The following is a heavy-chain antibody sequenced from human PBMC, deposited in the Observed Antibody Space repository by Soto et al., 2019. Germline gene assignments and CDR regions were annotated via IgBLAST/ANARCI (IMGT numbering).Heavy chain of an antibody. CDR3: AREVAGGYCYDSSGYYAFDI. D-gene: IGHD3-22*01. CDR1: GGTFSSYA. V-gene: IGHV1-69*13. CDR2: IIPIFGTA. J-gene: IGHJ3*02. Sequence: ASVKVSCKASGGTFSSYAISWVRQAPGQGLEWMGGIIPIFGTANYAQKFQGRVTITADESTSTAYMEVSSLRSEEPAEYYGAREVAGGYCYDSSGYYAFDIWGQGTMGTVSS.